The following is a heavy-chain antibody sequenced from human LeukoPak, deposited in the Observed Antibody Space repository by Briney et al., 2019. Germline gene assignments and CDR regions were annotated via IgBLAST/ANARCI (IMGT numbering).Heavy chain of an antibody. V-gene: IGHV3-30*02. CDR3: AKDTTPPKAGFDP. Sequence: GGSLRLSCAASGFTFSSYVMHWVRQAPGKGLEWVAFIRYDGSNKYYADSVKGRFTISRDTSKNTLYPQINSLRAEDTAVYYCAKDTTPPKAGFDPWGQGTLVTVSS. J-gene: IGHJ5*02. D-gene: IGHD1-14*01. CDR1: GFTFSSYV. CDR2: IRYDGSNK.